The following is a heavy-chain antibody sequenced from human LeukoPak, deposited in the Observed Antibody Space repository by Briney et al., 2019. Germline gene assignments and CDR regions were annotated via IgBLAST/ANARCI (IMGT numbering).Heavy chain of an antibody. J-gene: IGHJ4*02. D-gene: IGHD3-9*01. CDR1: GFTFSSYW. CDR3: AKDREIVTPCYFDY. Sequence: QPGGSLRLSCAVSGFTFSSYWMSWVRQAPGKGLEWVANIKHDGSEKFYVDSLKGRFTISRDNAKNSLYLQMNSLRAEDTAVYYCAKDREIVTPCYFDYWGQGTLVTVSS. V-gene: IGHV3-7*03. CDR2: IKHDGSEK.